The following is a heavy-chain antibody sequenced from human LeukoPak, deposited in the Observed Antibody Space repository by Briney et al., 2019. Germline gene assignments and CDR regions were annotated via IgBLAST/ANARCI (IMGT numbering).Heavy chain of an antibody. D-gene: IGHD3-22*01. V-gene: IGHV1-18*01. CDR1: GYTFSNYG. J-gene: IGHJ4*02. CDR2: ISAYNGNT. CDR3: ARDYYESTGYFDY. Sequence: ASVKVSCKASGYTFSNYGISWVRQAPGQGLEWKGWISAYNGNTNYEQKFQGRVTMTTDTSTSTAYMDLRSLTSDDTAVYYCARDYYESTGYFDYWGQGSLVTVSS.